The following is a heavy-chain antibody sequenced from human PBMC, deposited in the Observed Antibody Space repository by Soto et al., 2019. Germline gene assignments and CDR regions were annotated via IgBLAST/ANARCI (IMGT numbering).Heavy chain of an antibody. V-gene: IGHV3-23*01. Sequence: EVQLLESGGGLVQPGGSLRLSCAASGFTFRSYAMSWVRQAPGKGLEWVSAISGSGGSTYYADSVKGRFTISRDNSKNTVYLQMNSLRAENTGVYYCAKDRSPYDILTGYDYWGQGTLVTESS. J-gene: IGHJ4*02. D-gene: IGHD3-9*01. CDR3: AKDRSPYDILTGYDY. CDR1: GFTFRSYA. CDR2: ISGSGGST.